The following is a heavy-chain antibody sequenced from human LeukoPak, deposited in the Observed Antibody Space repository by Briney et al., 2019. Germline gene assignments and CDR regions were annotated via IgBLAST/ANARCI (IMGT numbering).Heavy chain of an antibody. J-gene: IGHJ4*02. D-gene: IGHD4-23*01. CDR1: GYTFTSYD. V-gene: IGHV1-8*02. Sequence: ASVKVSCKTSGYTFTSYDINWVRQASGQGLEWMGWMNPNSANTGYAQKFQGRVTMTRNTSISTAYMELSSLRSEDTAVYYCASGDRRWQDYWGQGTLVTVSS. CDR3: ASGDRRWQDY. CDR2: MNPNSANT.